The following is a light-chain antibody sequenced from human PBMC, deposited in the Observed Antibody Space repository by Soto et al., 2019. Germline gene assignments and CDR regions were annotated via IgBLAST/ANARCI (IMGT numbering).Light chain of an antibody. J-gene: IGLJ1*01. CDR2: NVN. Sequence: QSALTQPASVSGSPGQSITISCTGTSNDVGDYNHVSWYQQSPGKVPKLLIYNVNNRLSGVSDRFSGSRSGYTASLTISGLQAEDESDYFCSSSSSGGLYVFGTGTKVTVL. CDR1: SNDVGDYNH. V-gene: IGLV2-14*01. CDR3: SSSSSGGLYV.